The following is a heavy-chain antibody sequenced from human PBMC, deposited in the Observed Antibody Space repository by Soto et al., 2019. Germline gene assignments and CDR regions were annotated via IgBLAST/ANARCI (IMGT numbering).Heavy chain of an antibody. V-gene: IGHV1-18*01. CDR1: GYTFTSYG. D-gene: IGHD2-15*01. Sequence: QVQLVQSGAEVKKPGASVKVSCKASGYTFTSYGISWVRQAPGQGLEWMGWISAYNGNTSYAQKLQGRVTMTTDTSTSTAYMDLRRLRSDDTAVYDCARGTGLAANHSAEYFQHWGQGTLFTVSS. CDR2: ISAYNGNT. CDR3: ARGTGLAANHSAEYFQH. J-gene: IGHJ1*01.